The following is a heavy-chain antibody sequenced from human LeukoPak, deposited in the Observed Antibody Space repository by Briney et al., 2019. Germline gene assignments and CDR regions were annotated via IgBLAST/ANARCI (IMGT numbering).Heavy chain of an antibody. V-gene: IGHV4-4*07. Sequence: SETLSLTCAVSGGSISTYYWSWIRQSAGKGLEWIGRIYTSGSTTYNPSLKSRVTMSVVTSKNQFSLKLSSVTAADTAVYYCARDSTIFGVVIDFDYWGQGTLVTVSS. D-gene: IGHD3-3*01. CDR2: IYTSGST. CDR1: GGSISTYY. J-gene: IGHJ4*02. CDR3: ARDSTIFGVVIDFDY.